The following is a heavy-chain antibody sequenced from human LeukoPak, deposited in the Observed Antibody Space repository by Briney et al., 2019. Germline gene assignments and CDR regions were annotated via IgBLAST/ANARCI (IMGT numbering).Heavy chain of an antibody. CDR1: GGSISSYY. Sequence: SETLSLTCTVSGGSISSYYWSWIRQPPGKGLEWIGSIYYSGNTYYNASLKSRVSISIDTSKNQFSLRLTSVTAADTAVYYCARQTGSGLFILPGGQGTLVTVSS. J-gene: IGHJ4*02. D-gene: IGHD3/OR15-3a*01. CDR3: ARQTGSGLFILP. V-gene: IGHV4-59*04. CDR2: IYYSGNT.